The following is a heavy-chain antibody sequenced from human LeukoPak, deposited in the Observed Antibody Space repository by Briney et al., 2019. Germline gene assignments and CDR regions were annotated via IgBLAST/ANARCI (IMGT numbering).Heavy chain of an antibody. CDR2: ISYDGSNK. CDR1: GFTFSSYG. Sequence: GGSLGLSCAASGFTFSSYGMHWVRQAPGKGLEWVAVISYDGSNKYYADSVKGRFTISRDNSKNTLYLQMNSLRAEDTAVYYCAKVPYDSSDYFDYWGQGTLVTVSS. J-gene: IGHJ4*02. D-gene: IGHD3-22*01. CDR3: AKVPYDSSDYFDY. V-gene: IGHV3-30*18.